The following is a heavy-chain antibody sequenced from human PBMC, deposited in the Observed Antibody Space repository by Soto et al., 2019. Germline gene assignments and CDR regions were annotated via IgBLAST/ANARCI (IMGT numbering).Heavy chain of an antibody. D-gene: IGHD6-13*01. V-gene: IGHV3-53*01. CDR2: IFSGDNT. CDR3: AAGLTLPVRPSFDT. CDR1: GFTVSGNY. Sequence: EVQLMESGGGLIQPGGSLRLSCAASGFTVSGNYITWVRQAPGKGLEWVSVIFSGDNTYYSDSVKGRFSISTDNSKNTVYLQLISLRGDDTAVYYCAAGLTLPVRPSFDTWGQGTLLTVSS. J-gene: IGHJ5*02.